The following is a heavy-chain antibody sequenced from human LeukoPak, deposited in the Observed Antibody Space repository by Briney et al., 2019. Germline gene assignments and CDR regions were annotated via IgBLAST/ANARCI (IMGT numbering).Heavy chain of an antibody. CDR2: ISYDGSNK. V-gene: IGHV3-30*18. D-gene: IGHD3-9*01. J-gene: IGHJ4*02. CDR1: GFTFSSYG. CDR3: AKLPAGFDILTPAIDY. Sequence: GRSLRLSCAASGFTFSSYGMHWVRQAPGKGLGWVAVISYDGSNKYYADSVKGRFTISRDNSKNTLYLQMNSLRAEDTAVYYCAKLPAGFDILTPAIDYWGQGTLVTVSS.